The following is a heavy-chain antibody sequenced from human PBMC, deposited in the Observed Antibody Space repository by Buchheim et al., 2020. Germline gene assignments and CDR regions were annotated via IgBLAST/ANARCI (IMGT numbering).Heavy chain of an antibody. CDR2: INHSGST. CDR3: ARGGDATGRDYFDY. D-gene: IGHD5-24*01. Sequence: QVQLQQWGAGLLKLSETLSLTCAVYVGSFSGYYWSWIRQPPGKGLEWIGEINHSGSTNYNPSLKSRVTISVDTSKNQFVLKLSSVTAADTAVYYCARGGDATGRDYFDYWGQGTL. J-gene: IGHJ4*02. V-gene: IGHV4-34*01. CDR1: VGSFSGYY.